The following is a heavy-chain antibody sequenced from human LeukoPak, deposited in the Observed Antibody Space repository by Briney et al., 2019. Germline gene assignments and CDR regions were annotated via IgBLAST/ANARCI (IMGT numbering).Heavy chain of an antibody. Sequence: SSETLSLTCTVSGGSISSYYWSWIRQPAGKGLEWIGRIYTSGSTNYNPSLKSRVTMSVDTSKNQLSLKLSSVTAADTAVYYCARVLGHDILTGWDYFDYWGQGTLVTVSS. CDR3: ARVLGHDILTGWDYFDY. CDR2: IYTSGST. J-gene: IGHJ4*02. D-gene: IGHD3-9*01. CDR1: GGSISSYY. V-gene: IGHV4-4*07.